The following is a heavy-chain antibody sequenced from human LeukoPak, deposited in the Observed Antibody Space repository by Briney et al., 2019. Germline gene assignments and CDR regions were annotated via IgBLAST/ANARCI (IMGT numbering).Heavy chain of an antibody. D-gene: IGHD2/OR15-2a*01. Sequence: GASVKVSCKASGYTCTSYGITWVRRAPGQGLEWMGWISAYNGNTNYAQKLQGRVTMTTDTSTSTAYMELRSLRSDDTAVYYCPRQPSTPRWRSFAPWGEGTLVTVSS. CDR2: ISAYNGNT. CDR3: PRQPSTPRWRSFAP. J-gene: IGHJ5*02. V-gene: IGHV1-18*01. CDR1: GYTCTSYG.